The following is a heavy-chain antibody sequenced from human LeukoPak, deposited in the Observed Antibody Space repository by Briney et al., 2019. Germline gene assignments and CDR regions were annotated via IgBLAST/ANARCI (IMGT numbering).Heavy chain of an antibody. V-gene: IGHV4-31*03. D-gene: IGHD7-27*01. CDR2: IFYSGTT. J-gene: IGHJ4*02. CDR3: ARDLGGLGKIDY. Sequence: PSQTLSLTCTVSGGSFSSGGYYRSWIRQHPGKGLEWIGYIFYSGTTYYNPFLKSRVIISVDASKNQFSLRLSSVTAADTAVYYCARDLGGLGKIDYWGQGTLVTVSS. CDR1: GGSFSSGGYY.